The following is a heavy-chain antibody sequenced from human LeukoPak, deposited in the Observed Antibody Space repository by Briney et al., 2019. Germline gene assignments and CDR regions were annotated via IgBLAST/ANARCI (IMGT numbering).Heavy chain of an antibody. CDR2: ISGSGGST. Sequence: GGSLRLSCAASGFTFSSYAMSWVRQAPGKGLEWVSAISGSGGSTYYADSVKGRFTISRDNSKNTLYLQMNSLRAEDTAVYYCAKVGRIAAAAYYYMDVWGKGTTVTVSS. CDR3: AKVGRIAAAAYYYMDV. CDR1: GFTFSSYA. J-gene: IGHJ6*03. D-gene: IGHD6-13*01. V-gene: IGHV3-23*01.